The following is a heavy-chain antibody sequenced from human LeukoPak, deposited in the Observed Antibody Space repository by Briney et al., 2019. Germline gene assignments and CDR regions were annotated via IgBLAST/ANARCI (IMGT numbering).Heavy chain of an antibody. V-gene: IGHV4-61*02. Sequence: SETLSLTCTVSGGSISSGSYYWSWIRQPAGKGLEWIGRIYTSGSTNYNPSLKSRVTISVDTSKNQFSLKLSSVTAADTAVYYCASSGTTRHYYYYGMDVWGQGTTVTVSS. CDR2: IYTSGST. D-gene: IGHD1-7*01. CDR1: GGSISSGSYY. J-gene: IGHJ6*02. CDR3: ASSGTTRHYYYYGMDV.